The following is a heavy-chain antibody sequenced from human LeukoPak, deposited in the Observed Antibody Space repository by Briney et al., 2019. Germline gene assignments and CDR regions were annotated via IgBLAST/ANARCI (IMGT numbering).Heavy chain of an antibody. CDR2: IRYNGNNQ. CDR1: GFTFNNYG. J-gene: IGHJ4*02. Sequence: PGGSLRLSCAASGFTFNNYGMHWVRQAPGKGLEWVAFIRYNGNNQYYADSVKGRFTISRDNSKNTLYLQMNSLRAEDTAVYYCAKGNPPGGNYFDYWGQGTLVTVSS. CDR3: AKGNPPGGNYFDY. V-gene: IGHV3-30*02. D-gene: IGHD3-16*01.